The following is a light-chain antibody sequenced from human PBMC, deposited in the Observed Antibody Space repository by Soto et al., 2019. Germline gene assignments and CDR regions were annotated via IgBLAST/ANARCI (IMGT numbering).Light chain of an antibody. Sequence: EIVLTQSPGTLSLSPGERAALSCRDSQSVSTYLLAWYQQKPGKTPRLLIYAASNRATGVPDRFCGSGSGTDFTLTISRLEPEDVAAYYCQQCSSSPPPFGQGTKVDIK. CDR3: QQCSSSPPP. CDR2: AAS. J-gene: IGKJ1*01. V-gene: IGKV3-20*01. CDR1: QSVSTYL.